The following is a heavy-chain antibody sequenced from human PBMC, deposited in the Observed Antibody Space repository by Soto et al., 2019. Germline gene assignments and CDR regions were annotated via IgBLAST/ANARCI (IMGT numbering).Heavy chain of an antibody. Sequence: SETLSLTCTVSGGSISSYYWSWIRQPPGKGLEWIGYIYYSGSTNYNPSLKSRVTISVDTSKNQFSLKLSSVTAADTAVYYCARLLWFGEPPRFDPWGQGTLVIV. CDR1: GGSISSYY. D-gene: IGHD3-10*01. CDR2: IYYSGST. J-gene: IGHJ5*02. CDR3: ARLLWFGEPPRFDP. V-gene: IGHV4-59*01.